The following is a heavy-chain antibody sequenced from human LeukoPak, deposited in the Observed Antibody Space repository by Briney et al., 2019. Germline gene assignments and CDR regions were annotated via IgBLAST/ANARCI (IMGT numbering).Heavy chain of an antibody. J-gene: IGHJ5*02. CDR2: ISSSSSYI. CDR3: ASSRTYYDFWSGYYTYSWFDP. Sequence: PGGSLRLSCAASGFTFSSYSMNWVRQAPGKGLEWVSSISSSSSYIYYADSVKGRFTISRDNAKNSLYLQMNSLRAEDTAVYYCASSRTYYDFWSGYYTYSWFDPWGQGTLVTVSS. V-gene: IGHV3-21*01. CDR1: GFTFSSYS. D-gene: IGHD3-3*01.